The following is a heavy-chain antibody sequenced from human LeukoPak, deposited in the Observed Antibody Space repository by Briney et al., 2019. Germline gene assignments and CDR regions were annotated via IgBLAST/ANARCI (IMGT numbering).Heavy chain of an antibody. J-gene: IGHJ4*02. CDR2: FIPIFGTT. CDR3: ARSGYSSGWYVLGY. V-gene: IGHV1-69*01. D-gene: IGHD6-19*01. CDR1: GGTFSSYA. Sequence: SVTVSCKASGGTFSSYAISWVRQALGQGLGWMGGFIPIFGTTNYAQKFQGRVTITADESTSTAYMELSSLRSEDTAVYYCARSGYSSGWYVLGYWGQGTLVTVSS.